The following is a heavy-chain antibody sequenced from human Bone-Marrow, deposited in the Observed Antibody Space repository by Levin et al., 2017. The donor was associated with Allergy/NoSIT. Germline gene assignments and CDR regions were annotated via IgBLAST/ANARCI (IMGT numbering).Heavy chain of an antibody. CDR1: GFTFSSYW. V-gene: IGHV3-7*01. J-gene: IGHJ5*02. Sequence: TGGSLRLSCAASGFTFSSYWMTWVRQAPGKGLEWVANIKQDGNEKRYVDSVKGRFSISRDNAKNSLYLEVNSRRAEDTAVYYCARGSSGIYVGSCDLWGQGTLVTVS. D-gene: IGHD1-26*01. CDR3: ARGSSGIYVGSCDL. CDR2: IKQDGNEK.